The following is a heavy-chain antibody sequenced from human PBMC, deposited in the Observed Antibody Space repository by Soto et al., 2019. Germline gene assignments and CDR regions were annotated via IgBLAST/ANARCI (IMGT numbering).Heavy chain of an antibody. J-gene: IGHJ5*02. D-gene: IGHD3-22*01. Sequence: ASVKVSCKASGYTFTSYDINWVRQATGQGLEYLGWMNPNSGNTGYVQKFQGRVTMTRDTSISTAYMELSSLRSEDTAVYYCARVGECYYDSSGSVACDNWFDPWGQGTLVTVS. V-gene: IGHV1-8*01. CDR1: GYTFTSYD. CDR2: MNPNSGNT. CDR3: ARVGECYYDSSGSVACDNWFDP.